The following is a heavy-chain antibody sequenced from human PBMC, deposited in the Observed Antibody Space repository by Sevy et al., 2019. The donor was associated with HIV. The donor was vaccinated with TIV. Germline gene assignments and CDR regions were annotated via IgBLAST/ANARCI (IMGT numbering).Heavy chain of an antibody. J-gene: IGHJ3*02. CDR3: AKVLNSQINTDDTFDI. CDR2: MTFDGSNQ. V-gene: IGHV3-33*03. CDR1: GFSLINYA. Sequence: GGSLRLSCKATGFSLINYAIHWVRQAPGKGLEWVAVMTFDGSNQYYADSVKGRFTISRDTSTNTVYLQMNSLRAYVTALYSCAKVLNSQINTDDTFDIWGLGTMVTVSS. D-gene: IGHD3-9*01.